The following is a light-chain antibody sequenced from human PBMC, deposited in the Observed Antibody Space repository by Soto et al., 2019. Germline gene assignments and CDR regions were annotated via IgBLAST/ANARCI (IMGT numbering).Light chain of an antibody. CDR1: SSNIGTYT. CDR3: AAGDASLNGVI. CDR2: SNN. Sequence: QSVLTQPPSASGTPGQRVTISCSGSSSNIGTYTVNWYQQVPGTAPKLLIYSNNQRPSGVPDRFSGSKSGNSASLAISGLQSEDEADYYCAAGDASLNGVIFGGGTKVTVL. V-gene: IGLV1-44*01. J-gene: IGLJ2*01.